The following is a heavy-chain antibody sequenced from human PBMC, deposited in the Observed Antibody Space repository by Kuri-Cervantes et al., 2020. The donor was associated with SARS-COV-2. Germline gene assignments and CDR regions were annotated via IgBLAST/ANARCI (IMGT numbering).Heavy chain of an antibody. V-gene: IGHV1-24*01. D-gene: IGHD2-2*03. CDR3: ARAVNEPTGITLDIVVVPAIRHSYYYYMDV. Sequence: ASVKVSCKVSGYTLTELSMHWVRQAPGKGLEWMGGFDPEDGETIYAQKFQGRVTMTEDTSTDTAYMELSSLRSDDTAVYYCARAVNEPTGITLDIVVVPAIRHSYYYYMDVWGKGTTVTVSS. CDR1: GYTLTELS. J-gene: IGHJ6*03. CDR2: FDPEDGET.